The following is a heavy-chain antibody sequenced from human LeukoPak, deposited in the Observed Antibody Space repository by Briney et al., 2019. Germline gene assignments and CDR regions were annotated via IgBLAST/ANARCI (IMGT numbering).Heavy chain of an antibody. V-gene: IGHV3-7*01. CDR3: ARGLNWFDP. CDR2: IKQDGSEK. J-gene: IGHJ5*02. Sequence: GGSLRLSCAASGFTFSSYAMSWVRQAPGKGLEWVANIKQDGSEKYYVDSVKGRFTVSRDNAKNSLYLQMNSLRAGDTAVYYCARGLNWFDPWGQGTLVTVSS. CDR1: GFTFSSYA.